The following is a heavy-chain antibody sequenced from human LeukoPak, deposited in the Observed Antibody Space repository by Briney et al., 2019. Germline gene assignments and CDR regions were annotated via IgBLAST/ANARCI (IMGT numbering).Heavy chain of an antibody. CDR1: GGSISSYY. D-gene: IGHD6-19*01. Sequence: SETLSLTCTVSGGSISSYYWSWIRQPPGKGLEWIGYIYYSGSTNYNPSLKSRVTISVDTSKNQFSLKLSSVTAADTAVYYCARDPYAVAGIYYYYYMDVWGKGTTVTVSS. CDR3: ARDPYAVAGIYYYYYMDV. V-gene: IGHV4-59*12. J-gene: IGHJ6*03. CDR2: IYYSGST.